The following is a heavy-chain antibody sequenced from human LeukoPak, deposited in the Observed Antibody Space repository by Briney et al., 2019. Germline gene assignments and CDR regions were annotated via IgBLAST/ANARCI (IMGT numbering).Heavy chain of an antibody. CDR2: ISGSGGSK. J-gene: IGHJ4*02. CDR1: GFTFSSYA. V-gene: IGHV3-23*01. CDR3: ARALLWFGELFTGVDY. D-gene: IGHD3-10*01. Sequence: GGSLRLSCAASGFTFSSYAMSWVRQAPGKGLEWVSAISGSGGSKYYADSVKGRFTISRDNSKNTLYLQMNSLRAEDTAVYYCARALLWFGELFTGVDYWGQGTLVTVSS.